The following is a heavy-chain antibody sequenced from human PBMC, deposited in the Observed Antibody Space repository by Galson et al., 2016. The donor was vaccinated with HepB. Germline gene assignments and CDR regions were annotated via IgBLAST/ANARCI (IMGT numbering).Heavy chain of an antibody. CDR1: GFSLNIDGEG. D-gene: IGHD3-10*01. V-gene: IGHV2-5*01. Sequence: PALVNPTQTLTLTCTFSGFSLNIDGEGVGWIRQPPGKALEWLALVYWNDDKRYSPSLKTRLTITKDASKKQVFLKMTNMDPADTATYYCAHIGLRFGDLLFDYWDQGARVTVSS. CDR2: VYWNDDK. CDR3: AHIGLRFGDLLFDY. J-gene: IGHJ4*02.